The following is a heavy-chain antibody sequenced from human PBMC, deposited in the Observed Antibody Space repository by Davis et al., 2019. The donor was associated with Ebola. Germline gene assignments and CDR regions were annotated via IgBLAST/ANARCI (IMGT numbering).Heavy chain of an antibody. J-gene: IGHJ4*02. D-gene: IGHD4-17*01. CDR2: IYYSGST. V-gene: IGHV4-59*01. Sequence: SETLSLTCTVSGGSISSYYWSWIRQPPGKGLEWIGYIYYSGSTNYNPSLKSRVTISEDTSKNQFSLKLSSVTAADTAVYYCARDYGDYLFDYWGQGTLVTVSS. CDR1: GGSISSYY. CDR3: ARDYGDYLFDY.